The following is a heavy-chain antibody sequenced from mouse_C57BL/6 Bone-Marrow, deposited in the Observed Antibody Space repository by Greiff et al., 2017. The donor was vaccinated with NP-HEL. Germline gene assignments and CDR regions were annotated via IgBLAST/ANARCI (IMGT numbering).Heavy chain of an antibody. CDR2: IYPRSGNT. CDR3: AREDYYGSSPVYFDY. Sequence: QVQLQQSGAELARPGASVKLSCKASGYTFTSYGISWVKQRTGQGLEWIGEIYPRSGNTYYNEKFKGKATLTADKSSSTAYMELRSLTSEDSAVYFCAREDYYGSSPVYFDYWGQGTTLTVSS. J-gene: IGHJ2*01. V-gene: IGHV1-81*01. D-gene: IGHD1-1*01. CDR1: GYTFTSYG.